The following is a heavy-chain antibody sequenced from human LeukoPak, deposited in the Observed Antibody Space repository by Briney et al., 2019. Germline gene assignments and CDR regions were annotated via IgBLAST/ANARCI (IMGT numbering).Heavy chain of an antibody. CDR3: ARHAFGLVVAIAGAFDI. Sequence: PSETLSLTCTVSGDSISTYYWSWIRQPPGKGLEWIGYIYYSGSTNYNPSLKSRVIISVDTSKNQFSLKLSSVTAADTAVYYCARHAFGLVVAIAGAFDIWGQGTVVTVSS. D-gene: IGHD2-21*01. V-gene: IGHV4-59*08. CDR1: GDSISTYY. J-gene: IGHJ3*02. CDR2: IYYSGST.